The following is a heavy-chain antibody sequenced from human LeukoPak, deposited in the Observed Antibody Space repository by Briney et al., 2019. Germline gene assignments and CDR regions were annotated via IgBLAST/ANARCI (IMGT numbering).Heavy chain of an antibody. J-gene: IGHJ3*02. Sequence: ASVKVSCKVSGYTLTELSMHWVRQAPGKVLEWMGGFDPEDGETIYAQKFQGRVTMTEDTSTDTAYMELSSLRSEDTAVYYCATDRYYYDSSGYLAFDIWGQGTMVTVSS. CDR3: ATDRYYYDSSGYLAFDI. CDR1: GYTLTELS. D-gene: IGHD3-22*01. V-gene: IGHV1-24*01. CDR2: FDPEDGET.